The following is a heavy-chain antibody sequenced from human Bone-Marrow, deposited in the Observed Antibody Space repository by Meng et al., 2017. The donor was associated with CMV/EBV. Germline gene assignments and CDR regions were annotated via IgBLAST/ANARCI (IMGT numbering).Heavy chain of an antibody. J-gene: IGHJ3*02. CDR2: INHSGST. V-gene: IGHV4-39*07. CDR3: ARGKLEPDAFDI. CDR1: GGSISSGGYY. Sequence: SETLSLTCTVSGGSISSGGYYWSWIRQPPGKGLEWIGEINHSGSTNYNPSLKSRVTISVDTSKNQFSLKLSSVTAADTAVYYCARGKLEPDAFDIWGQGTMVTVSS. D-gene: IGHD1-1*01.